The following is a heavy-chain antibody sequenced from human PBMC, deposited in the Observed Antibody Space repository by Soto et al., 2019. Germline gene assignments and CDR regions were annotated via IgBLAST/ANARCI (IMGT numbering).Heavy chain of an antibody. J-gene: IGHJ4*02. CDR3: ARDSDYAFDY. V-gene: IGHV3-48*01. D-gene: IGHD4-17*01. CDR2: ISASSSIM. CDR1: GFTFSSFS. Sequence: GGSLRLSCAASGFTFSSFSMNWVRQAPGKGLELVSYISASSSIMSYADSVKGRFTISRDNAKNSLYLQMNSLRAEDTAVYYCARDSDYAFDYWGQGTLVTVSS.